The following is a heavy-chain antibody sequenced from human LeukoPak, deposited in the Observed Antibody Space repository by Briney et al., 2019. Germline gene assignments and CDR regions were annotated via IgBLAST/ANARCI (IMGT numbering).Heavy chain of an antibody. Sequence: AASVKVSCKASGYTFTSYYMHWVRQAPGQGFEWMGWISAYNGNTNYAQKLQGRVTMTTGTSTSTAYMELRSLRSDDTAVYYCARELRYYFDYWGQGTLVTVSS. J-gene: IGHJ4*02. CDR1: GYTFTSYY. CDR3: ARELRYYFDY. CDR2: ISAYNGNT. V-gene: IGHV1-18*04.